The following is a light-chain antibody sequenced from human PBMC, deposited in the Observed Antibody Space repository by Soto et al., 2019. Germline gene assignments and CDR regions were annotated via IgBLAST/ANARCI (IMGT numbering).Light chain of an antibody. CDR1: NSDVASYDL. CDR2: EVT. V-gene: IGLV2-23*02. Sequence: QSALTQPASVSGSPGQSITISCTGSNSDVASYDLVSWYQQHPGKAPKLMIYEVTKRPSGVSNRFSCSKSGNTAYLANSGLQAEDEDDYYCCAYAGNSEVFGTGTKLTVL. J-gene: IGLJ1*01. CDR3: CAYAGNSEV.